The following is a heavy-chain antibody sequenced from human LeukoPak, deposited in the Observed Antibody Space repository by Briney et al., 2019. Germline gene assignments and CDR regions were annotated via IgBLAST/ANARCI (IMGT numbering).Heavy chain of an antibody. CDR3: ARWSRAPMVKQWLVRFRAFDI. CDR2: INHSGST. CDR1: GGSFSGYY. J-gene: IGHJ3*02. V-gene: IGHV4-34*01. Sequence: SETLSLTCAVYGGSFSGYYWRWIRQPPGKGLEWIGEINHSGSTNYNPSLKSRVTISVDTSKNQFSLKLSSVTAANTAVYYCARWSRAPMVKQWLVRFRAFDIWGQGTMVTVSS. D-gene: IGHD6-19*01.